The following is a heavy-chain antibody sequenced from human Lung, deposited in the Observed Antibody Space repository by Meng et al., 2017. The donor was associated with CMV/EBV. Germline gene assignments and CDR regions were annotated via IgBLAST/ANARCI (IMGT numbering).Heavy chain of an antibody. J-gene: IGHJ6*02. D-gene: IGHD2-21*01. CDR3: ARDVSPRSSAYFAIYYFYALDV. CDR2: ISSSGTYI. Sequence: ESXNISXAASGFTFSSYSMNWVRQAPGKGLEWVSSISSSGTYIYYADSVKGRFTISRDNAQNSLYLQMNSLRAEDTAVYYCARDVSPRSSAYFAIYYFYALDVWGQGTXVTVSS. V-gene: IGHV3-21*01. CDR1: GFTFSSYS.